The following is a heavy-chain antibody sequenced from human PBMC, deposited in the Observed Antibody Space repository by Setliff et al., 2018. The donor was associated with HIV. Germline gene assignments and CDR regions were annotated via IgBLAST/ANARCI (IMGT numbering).Heavy chain of an antibody. Sequence: ASVKVSCKASGGTFIRYAFNWVRQAPGQGLEWMGWINPNSGGTNYAQKFQGRVTMTRDTSISTAYMELSRLRSDDTAVYFCTRGIYGSQRAGDSWGQGTLVTVSS. CDR1: GGTFIRYA. J-gene: IGHJ4*02. CDR3: TRGIYGSQRAGDS. V-gene: IGHV1-2*02. CDR2: INPNSGGT. D-gene: IGHD3-10*01.